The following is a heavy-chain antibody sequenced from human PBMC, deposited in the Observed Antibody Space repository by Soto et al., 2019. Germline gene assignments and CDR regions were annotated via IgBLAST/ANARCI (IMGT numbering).Heavy chain of an antibody. CDR3: MRGTVRFPHTYGMDV. D-gene: IGHD4-17*01. CDR1: GFTFSSYA. J-gene: IGHJ6*02. Sequence: PGGSLRLSCAASGFTFSSYAMHWVRQAPGKGLEWVAVISYDGSNKYYADSVKGRFTISRDNSKNTLYLQMNSLRAEDTAVYYSMRGTVRFPHTYGMDVWGQGTTVTVSS. V-gene: IGHV3-30-3*01. CDR2: ISYDGSNK.